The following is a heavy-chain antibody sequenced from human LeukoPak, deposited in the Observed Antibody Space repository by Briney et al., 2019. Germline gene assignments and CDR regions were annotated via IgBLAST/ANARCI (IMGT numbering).Heavy chain of an antibody. V-gene: IGHV4-34*01. CDR1: GGSFSCYY. CDR2: INHGGST. Sequence: PSETLSLTCAVYGGSFSCYYWGWIRQSPGRGLEWIGDINHGGSTTYNPSLKSRLTMSVDTSKNHISLNLSSVTASDTAMYFCARACCGHFSWYKRYWYFDVWGRGTLVTVS. D-gene: IGHD6-13*01. J-gene: IGHJ2*01. CDR3: ARACCGHFSWYKRYWYFDV.